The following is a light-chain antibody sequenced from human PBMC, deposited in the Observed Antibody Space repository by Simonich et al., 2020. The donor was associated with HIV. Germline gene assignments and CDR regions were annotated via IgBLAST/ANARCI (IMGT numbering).Light chain of an antibody. CDR2: AAS. CDR1: QDIINS. V-gene: IGKV1-NL1*01. CDR3: QQYYNIPRT. Sequence: DIQMTQSPSSLSASVGEKVTITCRASQDIINSLAWYQQKPGKAPKLLLYAASRLQSGVPSRFSGSGSGTHYTLTISSLQPEDFATYYCQQYYNIPRTFGQGTNLEIK. J-gene: IGKJ2*01.